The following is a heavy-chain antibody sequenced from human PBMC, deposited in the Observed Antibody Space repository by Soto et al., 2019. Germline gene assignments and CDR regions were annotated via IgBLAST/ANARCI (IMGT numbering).Heavy chain of an antibody. V-gene: IGHV3-23*01. J-gene: IGHJ4*02. CDR3: ARESTPHLGYCTNGVCNNDH. Sequence: PGGSLRLSCAASGFSFRSYAMSWIRQAPGKGLEWVSAISSSADSSYYADSVKGRFTLSRDNSRNTLYLQMNSLRADDTAVYYCARESTPHLGYCTNGVCNNDHWGQGTLVTVSS. CDR1: GFSFRSYA. CDR2: ISSSADSS. D-gene: IGHD2-8*01.